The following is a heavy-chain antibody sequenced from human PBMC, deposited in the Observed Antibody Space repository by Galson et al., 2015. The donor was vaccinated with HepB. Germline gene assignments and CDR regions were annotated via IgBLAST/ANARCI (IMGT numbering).Heavy chain of an antibody. CDR1: GYTFSMFG. V-gene: IGHV1-18*04. CDR3: VRDQGDDFWSGHPPRDAFDI. D-gene: IGHD3-3*01. J-gene: IGHJ6*04. CDR2: SSAYNGNT. Sequence: SVKVSCKASGYTFSMFGISWVRQAPGQGLEWMGWSSAYNGNTNYVQNFQGRVTMTTDTSTSTAYLELRSLGSDDTAVYYCVRDQGDDFWSGHPPRDAFDIWGKGTTVTVSS.